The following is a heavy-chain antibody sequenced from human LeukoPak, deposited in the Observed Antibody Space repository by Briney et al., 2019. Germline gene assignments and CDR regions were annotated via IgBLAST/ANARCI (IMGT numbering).Heavy chain of an antibody. Sequence: GESLKISCKVSGYSFTTYWIGWVRQMPGKGLEWMGIIYPGDSDTTYSPSLQGHVTISADKSISTAYLQWSSLKASGTAMYYCARQGDRASFDYWGQGTLVTVSS. CDR3: ARQGDRASFDY. J-gene: IGHJ4*02. D-gene: IGHD1-26*01. V-gene: IGHV5-51*01. CDR1: GYSFTTYW. CDR2: IYPGDSDT.